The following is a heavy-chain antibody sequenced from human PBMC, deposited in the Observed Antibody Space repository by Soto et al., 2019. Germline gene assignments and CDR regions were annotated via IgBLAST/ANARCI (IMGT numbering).Heavy chain of an antibody. CDR1: GDSVSSNSAA. CDR3: ARDLYDYIWGSYEVFDY. V-gene: IGHV6-1*01. Sequence: SQTLSLTCAISGDSVSSNSAAWNWIRQSPSRGLEWLGRTYYRSKWYNDYAVSVKSRITINPDTSKNQFSLQLNSVTPEDTAVYYCARDLYDYIWGSYEVFDYWGQGTLVTVSS. D-gene: IGHD3-16*01. CDR2: TYYRSKWYN. J-gene: IGHJ4*02.